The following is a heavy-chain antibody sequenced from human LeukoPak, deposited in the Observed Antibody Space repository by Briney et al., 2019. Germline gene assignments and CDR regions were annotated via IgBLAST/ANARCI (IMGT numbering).Heavy chain of an antibody. V-gene: IGHV3-21*01. J-gene: IGHJ4*02. CDR3: ARAASLALDY. D-gene: IGHD2-15*01. Sequence: GGSLRLSCAVSGFTFSSYSMNWVRQAPGKGLEWVSSISSSSSYIYYADSVKGRFTISRDNAKNSLYLQMNSLRAEDTAVYYCARAASLALDYWGQGTLVTVSS. CDR2: ISSSSSYI. CDR1: GFTFSSYS.